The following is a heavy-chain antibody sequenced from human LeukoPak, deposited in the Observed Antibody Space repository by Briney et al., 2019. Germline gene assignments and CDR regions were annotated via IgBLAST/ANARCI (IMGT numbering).Heavy chain of an antibody. CDR2: INQDGSGK. CDR3: ARXRXGLDY. Sequence: LSCAASGFTFSXXWXTWVXQAPXRGLECVANINQDGSGKSHVDSVKGRFTISRDNAKNYLFLQMNSLRAEDTAVYYCARXRXGLDYWGQGTLVTXSS. CDR1: GFTFSXXW. J-gene: IGHJ4*02. V-gene: IGHV3-7*05.